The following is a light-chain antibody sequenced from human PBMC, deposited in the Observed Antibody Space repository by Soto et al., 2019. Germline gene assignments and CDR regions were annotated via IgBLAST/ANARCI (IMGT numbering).Light chain of an antibody. Sequence: EIVLTQSPGTLSLSPGERATLSCRASHSVSSSYLAWYQQKPGQAPRLLIYGASSRATGIPDRFSGSGSGTDFTLPISRLKPEDFAVYYCQQYGSSPPITFGQGTRLEIK. CDR2: GAS. CDR3: QQYGSSPPIT. CDR1: HSVSSSY. J-gene: IGKJ5*01. V-gene: IGKV3-20*01.